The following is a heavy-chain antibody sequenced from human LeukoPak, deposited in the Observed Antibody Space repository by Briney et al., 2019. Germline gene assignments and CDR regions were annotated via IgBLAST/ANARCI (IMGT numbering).Heavy chain of an antibody. V-gene: IGHV4-59*01. CDR3: ARDRGYCGGGSCYRWFDP. CDR2: IYYSGST. D-gene: IGHD2-15*01. J-gene: IGHJ5*02. Sequence: SETLSLTCTVSGGSISSDCWSWIRQPPGKGLEWIGYIYYSGSTNYNPSLKRRVTISVDTSKNQFSLKLSSVTAADTAVYYCARDRGYCGGGSCYRWFDPWGQGTLVTVSS. CDR1: GGSISSDC.